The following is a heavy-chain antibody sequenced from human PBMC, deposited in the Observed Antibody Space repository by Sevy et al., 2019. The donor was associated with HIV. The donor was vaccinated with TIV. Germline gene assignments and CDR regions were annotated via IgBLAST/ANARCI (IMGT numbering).Heavy chain of an antibody. CDR2: ISSSGSTI. CDR1: GFTFSSYE. J-gene: IGHJ1*01. D-gene: IGHD2-15*01. CDR3: ARSYCSGGSCARDYFQH. Sequence: GGSLRLSCAASGFTFSSYEMNWVRQAPGRGLEWVSYISSSGSTIYYADSVKGRFTISRDNAKNSLYLQMNSLRAEDTAVYYCARSYCSGGSCARDYFQHWGLCTLVTVSS. V-gene: IGHV3-48*03.